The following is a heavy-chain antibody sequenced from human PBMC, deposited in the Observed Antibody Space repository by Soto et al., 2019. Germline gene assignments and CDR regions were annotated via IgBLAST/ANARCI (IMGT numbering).Heavy chain of an antibody. Sequence: EVQLVESGGGLLQPGGSVRLSCAASGFTFSSYWMHWVRQTPGKGLVWVSRINSDGTTTNYADSVKGRFTISRDNAKNTLYLQMNSLRAEDTAVYYCARGASGSYKLDYWGQGTLVTVSS. CDR3: ARGASGSYKLDY. D-gene: IGHD3-10*01. V-gene: IGHV3-74*01. CDR1: GFTFSSYW. J-gene: IGHJ4*02. CDR2: INSDGTTT.